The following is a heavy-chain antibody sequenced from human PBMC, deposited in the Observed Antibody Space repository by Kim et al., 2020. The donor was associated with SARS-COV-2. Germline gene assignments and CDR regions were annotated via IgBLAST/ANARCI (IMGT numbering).Heavy chain of an antibody. V-gene: IGHV3-30*04. J-gene: IGHJ4*02. CDR3: ARAPGIAVAGPKGSGSSIDY. CDR2: ISYDGSNK. Sequence: GGSLRLSCAASGFTFSSYAMHWVRQAPGKGLEWVAVISYDGSNKYYADSVKGRFTISRDNSKNTLYLQMNSQRAEDTAVYYCARAPGIAVAGPKGSGSSIDYWGQGTLVTVSS. D-gene: IGHD6-19*01. CDR1: GFTFSSYA.